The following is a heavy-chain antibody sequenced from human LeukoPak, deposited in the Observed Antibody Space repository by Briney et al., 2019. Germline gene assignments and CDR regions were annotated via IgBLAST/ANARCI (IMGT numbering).Heavy chain of an antibody. CDR1: GGSISNYY. J-gene: IGHJ4*02. Sequence: SETLSLTCTVSGGSISNYYWSWVRQPPGKGLEWVGYIYNSGNTNYNPSLKSRITISVDTSKKQFSLKLSSVTAADTVVYFRQKTAYDILTGYWVDFWGQGTLVTVSS. D-gene: IGHD3-9*01. CDR2: IYNSGNT. CDR3: QKTAYDILTGYWVDF. V-gene: IGHV4-59*01.